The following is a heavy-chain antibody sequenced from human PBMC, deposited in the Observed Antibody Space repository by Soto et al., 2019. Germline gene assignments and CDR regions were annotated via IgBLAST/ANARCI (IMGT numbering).Heavy chain of an antibody. CDR2: IKQDGSEK. V-gene: IGHV3-7*03. CDR3: ARGRDHLNKYYDFWSGYSVDAFDF. D-gene: IGHD3-3*01. Sequence: PGGSLRLSCAASGFTFSSYWMSWVRQAPGKGLEWVANIKQDGSEKYYVDSGKGRLTIARDKARNSLYLQMNSLRADDTAVYYCARGRDHLNKYYDFWSGYSVDAFDFWGQGTMVTVSS. J-gene: IGHJ3*01. CDR1: GFTFSSYW.